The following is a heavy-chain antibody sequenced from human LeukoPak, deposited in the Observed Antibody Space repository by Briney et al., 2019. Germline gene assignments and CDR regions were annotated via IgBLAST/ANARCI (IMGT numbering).Heavy chain of an antibody. CDR2: ISAYNGNT. V-gene: IGHV1-18*01. D-gene: IGHD5-18*01. CDR3: ARLNTAMVLYYFDY. Sequence: GASVKVSCKASGYTFTSYGISWVRQAPGQGLEWMGWISAYNGNTNYAQKLQGRVTMTTDTSTSTAYMELRSLRSDDTAVYYCARLNTAMVLYYFDYWGQETLVTVSS. CDR1: GYTFTSYG. J-gene: IGHJ4*02.